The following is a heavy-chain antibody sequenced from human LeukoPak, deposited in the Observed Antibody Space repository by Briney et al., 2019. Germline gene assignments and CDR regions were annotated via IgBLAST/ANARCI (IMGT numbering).Heavy chain of an antibody. J-gene: IGHJ4*02. CDR2: ISTSGST. D-gene: IGHD1-26*01. V-gene: IGHV4-59*10. CDR1: GGSFSGYY. Sequence: PSETLSLTSAVYGGSFSGYYWSWIRQPAGKGLEWIGRISTSGSTNYNPSLKSRVTMSVDTSKNQFSLKLSSMTAADTAVYYCARGGSGSYSAFDFWGQGTLVTVSS. CDR3: ARGGSGSYSAFDF.